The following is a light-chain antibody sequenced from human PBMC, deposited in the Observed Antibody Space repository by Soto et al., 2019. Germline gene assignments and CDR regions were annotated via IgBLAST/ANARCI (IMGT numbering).Light chain of an antibody. V-gene: IGKV1-27*01. CDR2: AAS. CDR3: QKYNGVPLT. J-gene: IGKJ4*01. Sequence: IPITHSPCTLSLPPVDRATLSCRASQGISNYLAWYQQKPGKVPKVLIYAASTLQSGVPSRFSGSGSGTDFTLTISSLQPEDVATYYCQKYNGVPLTFGGGTKVDIK. CDR1: QGISNY.